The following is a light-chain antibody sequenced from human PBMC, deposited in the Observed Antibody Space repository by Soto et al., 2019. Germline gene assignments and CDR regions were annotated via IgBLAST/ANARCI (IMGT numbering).Light chain of an antibody. V-gene: IGKV1-5*03. CDR1: QSISSW. J-gene: IGKJ1*01. Sequence: DIQMTQSPSTLSASVGDTVTITCRASQSISSWLAWYQQKPGKAPKVLIYKASSLESGVPSRFSCSGSGTEFTLTISSLQPDDSATYYCQQYQSLWTFGQGTKVEIK. CDR2: KAS. CDR3: QQYQSLWT.